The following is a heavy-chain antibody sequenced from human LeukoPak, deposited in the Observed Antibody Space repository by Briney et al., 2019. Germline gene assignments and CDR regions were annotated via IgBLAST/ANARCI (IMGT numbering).Heavy chain of an antibody. CDR2: IVVGSGDT. CDR1: GFTFTSSS. J-gene: IGHJ5*02. D-gene: IGHD3-22*01. Sequence: GTSVKVSCKPSGFTFTSSSMQWVRQARGQRLEWIGWIVVGSGDTNYAQKFQERVTITWDMSTRTAYMELSSLRSEDTAVYYCAAGLYHYYDSSGYYPWGQGTLVTVSS. V-gene: IGHV1-58*02. CDR3: AAGLYHYYDSSGYYP.